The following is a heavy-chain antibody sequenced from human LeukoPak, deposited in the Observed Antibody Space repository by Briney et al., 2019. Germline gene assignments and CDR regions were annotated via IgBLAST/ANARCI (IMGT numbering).Heavy chain of an antibody. Sequence: GGSLRLSCAASGFTFSDYYMSWIRQAPGKGLEWVAGVFGSGGSAHYTDSVKGRFTIFRDNSKNTVYLQMNSLRAVDTAVYYCGKTTVGYSSGRYPGWPVDYWGQGTLVTVSS. CDR1: GFTFSDYY. D-gene: IGHD6-19*01. V-gene: IGHV3-23*01. CDR3: GKTTVGYSSGRYPGWPVDY. J-gene: IGHJ4*02. CDR2: VFGSGGSA.